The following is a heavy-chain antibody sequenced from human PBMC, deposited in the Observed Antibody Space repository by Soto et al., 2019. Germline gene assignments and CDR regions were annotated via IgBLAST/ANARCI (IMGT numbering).Heavy chain of an antibody. CDR3: ARQVVVVAAMDY. D-gene: IGHD2-15*01. Sequence: QVQLQESGPGLVKPSQTLSLTCTVSGGSISSGGYYWSWIRQHPGKGLEWIGYIYYSGSTYYNPSLKSRVTISGDTSKNQVSLKLSSVTAADTAVYYCARQVVVVAAMDYWGQGTLVTVSS. CDR1: GGSISSGGYY. CDR2: IYYSGST. J-gene: IGHJ4*02. V-gene: IGHV4-31*03.